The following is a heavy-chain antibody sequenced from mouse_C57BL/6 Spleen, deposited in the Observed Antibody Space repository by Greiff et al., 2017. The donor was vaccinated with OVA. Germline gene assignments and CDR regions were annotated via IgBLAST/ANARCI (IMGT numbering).Heavy chain of an antibody. J-gene: IGHJ1*03. CDR2: IWTGGGT. CDR3: ARRHDYSNYDWYCDV. D-gene: IGHD2-5*01. CDR1: GFSLTSYA. Sequence: VKLVESGPGLVAPSQSLSITCTVSGFSLTSYAISWVRQPPGKGLEWLGVIWTGGGTNYNSALKSRLSISKDNSKSQVFLKMNSLQTDDTARDDCARRHDYSNYDWYCDVWGTGTTVTVSS. V-gene: IGHV2-9-1*01.